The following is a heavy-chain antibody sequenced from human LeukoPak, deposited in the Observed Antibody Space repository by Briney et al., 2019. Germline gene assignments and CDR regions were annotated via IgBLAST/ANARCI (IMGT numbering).Heavy chain of an antibody. CDR1: GGSFSGYY. Sequence: PSETLSLTCAVYGGSFSGYYWSWIRQPPGKGLEWIGEINHSGSTNYNPSLKSRVTISVDTSKNQFSLKLSSVTAADTAVYYCARIGLGDDAFDIWGQGTMVTVSS. CDR3: ARIGLGDDAFDI. V-gene: IGHV4-34*01. J-gene: IGHJ3*02. CDR2: INHSGST.